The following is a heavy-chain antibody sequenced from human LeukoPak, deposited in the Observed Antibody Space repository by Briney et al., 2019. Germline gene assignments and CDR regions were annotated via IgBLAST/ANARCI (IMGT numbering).Heavy chain of an antibody. Sequence: PGGSLRLSCAASGFTFSNYAMNWVRQAPGKGLEWVSLISGSTGSTYYADSVKGRFSISRDNSKNTIYLQMNNLRVEDTAVYYCARRDYYDSSGYSPLFDYWGQGTLVTVSS. CDR1: GFTFSNYA. CDR3: ARRDYYDSSGYSPLFDY. V-gene: IGHV3-23*01. J-gene: IGHJ4*02. D-gene: IGHD3-22*01. CDR2: ISGSTGST.